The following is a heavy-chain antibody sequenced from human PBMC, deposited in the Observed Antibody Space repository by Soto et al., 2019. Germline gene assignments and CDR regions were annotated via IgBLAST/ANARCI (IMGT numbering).Heavy chain of an antibody. J-gene: IGHJ5*02. CDR1: GTTFDRFT. Sequence: QVLLVQSGPELKNPGSSVKVSCKPSGTTFDRFTFNWVRQAPGQGLEWMGGFVPMFGSASIAQRFQGRLRITADASAGTGYMESSDLRSEDTAIYFCAREDDTTGHYSWFDPWGPGTLVTVSS. D-gene: IGHD3-9*01. CDR2: FVPMFGSA. V-gene: IGHV1-69*01. CDR3: AREDDTTGHYSWFDP.